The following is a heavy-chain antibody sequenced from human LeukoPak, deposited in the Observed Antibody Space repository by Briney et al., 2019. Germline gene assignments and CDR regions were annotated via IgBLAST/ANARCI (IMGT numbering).Heavy chain of an antibody. Sequence: SETLSLTCTVSGGSISSSSYYWGWIRQPPGKGLEWIGSIYYSGSTYYNPSLKSRVTISVDTSKNQFSLKLSSVTAADTAVYYCASLADYCSGGSCGVDPWGQGTLVTVSS. J-gene: IGHJ5*02. CDR1: GGSISSSSYY. D-gene: IGHD2-15*01. CDR2: IYYSGST. V-gene: IGHV4-39*07. CDR3: ASLADYCSGGSCGVDP.